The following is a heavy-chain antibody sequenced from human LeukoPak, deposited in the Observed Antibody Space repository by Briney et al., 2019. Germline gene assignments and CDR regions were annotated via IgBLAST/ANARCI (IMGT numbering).Heavy chain of an antibody. D-gene: IGHD3-9*01. V-gene: IGHV4-39*01. CDR2: IYYSGST. Sequence: SETLSLTCTVSGGSVSSSIYYWGWIRQPSGKGLEWIGSIYYSGSTSYNPSLKSRVTISVDTSKNQFSLKLTSVTAADTAVYYCASRNDILTGYVFDFWGQGTLVTVSS. CDR1: GGSVSSSIYY. CDR3: ASRNDILTGYVFDF. J-gene: IGHJ4*02.